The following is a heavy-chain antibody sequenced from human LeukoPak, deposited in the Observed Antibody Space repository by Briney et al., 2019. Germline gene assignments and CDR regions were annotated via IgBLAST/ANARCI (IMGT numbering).Heavy chain of an antibody. Sequence: SETLSLTCTVSGGSVSSGSYYWSWIRQPPGKGLEWIGYIYYSGSTNYNPSLKSRVTISVDTSKNQFSLKLSSVTAADTAVYYCAGVNYDILTGYSNFYYFDYWGQGTLVTVSS. CDR3: AGVNYDILTGYSNFYYFDY. V-gene: IGHV4-61*01. CDR2: IYYSGST. J-gene: IGHJ4*02. D-gene: IGHD3-9*01. CDR1: GGSVSSGSYY.